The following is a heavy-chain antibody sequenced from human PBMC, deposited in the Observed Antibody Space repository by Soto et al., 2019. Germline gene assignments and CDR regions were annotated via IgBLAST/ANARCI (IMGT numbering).Heavy chain of an antibody. CDR2: ISAYNGNT. CDR3: ARDLAAAGPFDC. V-gene: IGHV1-18*01. CDR1: GYTFTNYA. J-gene: IGHJ4*02. Sequence: QVQLVQSGAEVKKPGASVTVSCKASGYTFTNYAFSWVRLAPGQWLEWMGWISAYNGNTNCTQKLQGRVTMTTDTSTRPAYMELRSLRSDDTAVYYCARDLAAAGPFDCWGQGTLVTVSS. D-gene: IGHD6-13*01.